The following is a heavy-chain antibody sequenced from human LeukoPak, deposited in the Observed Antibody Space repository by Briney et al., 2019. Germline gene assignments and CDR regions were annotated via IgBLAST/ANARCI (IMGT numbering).Heavy chain of an antibody. J-gene: IGHJ4*02. CDR1: AYTFIAYY. D-gene: IGHD3-16*01. V-gene: IGHV1-2*02. CDR3: ARGGAWGDREVAY. Sequence: GASVTVSCKASAYTFIAYYMHWVRQAPGQGLEWMGWINPKTGGTNYAQKFQGRVTMTTDTSISTAYMELSRLTSDDTAIYYCARGGAWGDREVAYRGQGSLVTVSS. CDR2: INPKTGGT.